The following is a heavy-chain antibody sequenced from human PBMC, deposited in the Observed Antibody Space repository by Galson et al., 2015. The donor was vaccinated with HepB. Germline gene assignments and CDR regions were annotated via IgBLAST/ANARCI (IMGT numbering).Heavy chain of an antibody. D-gene: IGHD1-26*01. CDR1: GYSFTSYW. J-gene: IGHJ4*02. CDR3: AGHYNPTTGSYTAADY. Sequence: QSGAEVKKPGESLKISCKGSGYSFTSYWIGWVRQMPGKGLEWMGIIYHGDPDARYSPSFHGQVTISVDKSTSSTYLQWSSLKASDTAMDYCAGHYNPTTGSYTAADYWGQGTLVTVSS. CDR2: IYHGDPDA. V-gene: IGHV5-51*01.